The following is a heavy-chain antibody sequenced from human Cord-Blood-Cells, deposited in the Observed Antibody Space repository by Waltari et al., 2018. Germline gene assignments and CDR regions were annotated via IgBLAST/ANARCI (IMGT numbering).Heavy chain of an antibody. CDR3: AAVPIQGVVY. V-gene: IGHV1-58*01. CDR1: GFTFTSSA. D-gene: IGHD3-3*01. J-gene: IGHJ4*02. CDR2: SVVGSGKT. Sequence: QMQLVQSGPVVKKPGTSVKVSCKASGFTFTSSAVQWGRQARVQRLEWIGWSVVGSGKTNYAQKFQECVTMTGDMSTSTSYMELSGLRSEDTAVYYCAAVPIQGVVYWGQGTLVTVSS.